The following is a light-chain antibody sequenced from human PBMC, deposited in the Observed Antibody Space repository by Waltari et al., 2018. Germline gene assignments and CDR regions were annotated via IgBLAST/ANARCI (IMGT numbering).Light chain of an antibody. Sequence: QLVLTQSPSASASLGASVKLTCTLSSGHSSNVIAWHQQQPEKGPRYFMKVNSDGSLSNGDKIPDRFSGSRSGAEHYLTISSRQSEDEADYYCQTGGHGTWVFGGGTKLTVL. CDR1: SGHSSNV. CDR2: VNSDGSL. J-gene: IGLJ3*02. CDR3: QTGGHGTWV. V-gene: IGLV4-69*01.